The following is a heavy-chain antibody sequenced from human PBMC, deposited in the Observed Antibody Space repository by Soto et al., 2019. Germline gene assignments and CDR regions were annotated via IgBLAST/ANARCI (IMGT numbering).Heavy chain of an antibody. D-gene: IGHD5-12*01. CDR1: GGSVSNNNW. J-gene: IGHJ4*02. CDR3: TKNSAYALDY. V-gene: IGHV4-4*02. Sequence: QVQLQESGPGLVKPSGTLSLSCAVSGGSVSNNNWWSWVRQSPGNGLEWIGEIHHSGGTSYNPFLGSRATLAVDKSKNELSLRLNYVTAADTAVYYCTKNSAYALDYWGLGILVTVSS. CDR2: IHHSGGT.